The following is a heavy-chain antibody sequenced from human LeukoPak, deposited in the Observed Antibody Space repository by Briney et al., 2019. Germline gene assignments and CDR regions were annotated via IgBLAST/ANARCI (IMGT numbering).Heavy chain of an antibody. CDR2: INHSGST. CDR3: ARGFLSVAGHYYYDMDV. Sequence: PSETLSLTCAVYGGSFSGYYWSWIRQPPGKGLEWIGEINHSGSTNYNPSLKSRVTISVDTSKNQFSLKLSSVTAADTAVYYCARGFLSVAGHYYYDMDVWGQGTTVTVSS. D-gene: IGHD6-19*01. J-gene: IGHJ6*02. CDR1: GGSFSGYY. V-gene: IGHV4-34*01.